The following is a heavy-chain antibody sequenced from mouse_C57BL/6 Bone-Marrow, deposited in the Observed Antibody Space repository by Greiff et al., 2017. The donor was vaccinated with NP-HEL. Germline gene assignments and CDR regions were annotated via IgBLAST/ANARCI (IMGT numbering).Heavy chain of an antibody. D-gene: IGHD1-1*01. CDR1: GFNIKDYY. Sequence: EVQLQQSGAELVKPGASVKLSCTASGFNIKDYYMHWVKQRTEQGLEWIGRIDPEDGESKSAPKFQGKATITADTSSNTAYLQLSSLTSEDTAVYYCARSALSTTVVAPYAMDYWGQGTSVTVSS. J-gene: IGHJ4*01. V-gene: IGHV14-2*01. CDR2: IDPEDGES. CDR3: ARSALSTTVVAPYAMDY.